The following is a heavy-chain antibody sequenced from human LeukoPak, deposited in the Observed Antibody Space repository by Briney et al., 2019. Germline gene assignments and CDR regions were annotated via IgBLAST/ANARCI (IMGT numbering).Heavy chain of an antibody. CDR2: ICHSGST. CDR1: GYSISSGYY. V-gene: IGHV4-38-2*02. J-gene: IGHJ3*02. Sequence: SETLSLTCTVSGYSISSGYYWGWIRQPPGKGLEWIGSICHSGSTYYNPSLKSRVTISVGTSKNQFSLKLSSVTAADTAVYYCAREDYYDSSGLDAFDIWGQGTMVTVSS. D-gene: IGHD3-22*01. CDR3: AREDYYDSSGLDAFDI.